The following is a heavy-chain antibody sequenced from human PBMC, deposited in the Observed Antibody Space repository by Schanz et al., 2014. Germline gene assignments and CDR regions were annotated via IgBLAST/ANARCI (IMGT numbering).Heavy chain of an antibody. CDR3: ARHRVYGAFDL. Sequence: QLPLQESGPGLVKPLETLSLTCTVSGGSISHYYLSWIRQPPGKELEWVAFIYDRGSTSCNPSLNSRVTISLDAAKNQFSRKLTSVTAADTAVYYCARHRVYGAFDLWGQGTLVTVSS. V-gene: IGHV4-59*08. CDR2: IYDRGST. J-gene: IGHJ4*02. D-gene: IGHD4-17*01. CDR1: GGSISHYY.